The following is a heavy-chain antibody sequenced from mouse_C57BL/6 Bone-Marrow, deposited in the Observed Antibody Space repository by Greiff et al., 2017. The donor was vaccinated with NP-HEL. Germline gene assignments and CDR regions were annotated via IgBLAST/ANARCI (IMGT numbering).Heavy chain of an antibody. Sequence: VQLVESGAELVRPGASVTLSCKASGYTFTDYEMHWVKQTPVHGLEWIGAIDPETGGTAYNQKFKGKAILTADKSSSTAYMELRSLTSEDSAVYYCTRSGTERYFDVWGTGTTVTVSS. V-gene: IGHV1-15*01. CDR3: TRSGTERYFDV. CDR2: IDPETGGT. CDR1: GYTFTDYE. D-gene: IGHD2-14*01. J-gene: IGHJ1*03.